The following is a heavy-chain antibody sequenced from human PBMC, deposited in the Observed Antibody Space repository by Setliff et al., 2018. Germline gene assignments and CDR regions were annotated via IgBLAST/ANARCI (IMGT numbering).Heavy chain of an antibody. CDR3: AKDSPNWGFDY. CDR1: GFTFSTYR. D-gene: IGHD7-27*01. CDR2: ISYDGSNK. V-gene: IGHV3-30*18. J-gene: IGHJ4*02. Sequence: PGGSLRLSCAASGFTFSTYRMHWVRQAPGKGLEWVAVISYDGSNKYYADSVKGRFTISRDNSKNTLYLQMNSLRAEDTAVYYCAKDSPNWGFDYWGQGTLVTVSS.